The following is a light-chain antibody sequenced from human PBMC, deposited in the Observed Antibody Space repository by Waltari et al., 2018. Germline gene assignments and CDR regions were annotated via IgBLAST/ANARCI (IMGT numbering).Light chain of an antibody. Sequence: QLVLTQSPSASASLGASVKLTCTLSSGHSSNIVAWLQQQPEKGPRFLMKVNSDGSHSKGDEIPDRFSGSSSGAERYLTISSVQSEDEADYYCQTGGHGTWVFGGGTKPTVL. CDR2: VNSDGSH. CDR1: SGHSSNI. V-gene: IGLV4-69*01. CDR3: QTGGHGTWV. J-gene: IGLJ3*02.